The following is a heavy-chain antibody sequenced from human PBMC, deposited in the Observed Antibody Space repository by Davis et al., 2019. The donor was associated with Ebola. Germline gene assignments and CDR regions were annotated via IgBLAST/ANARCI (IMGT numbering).Heavy chain of an antibody. D-gene: IGHD5-18*01. V-gene: IGHV3-13*01. Sequence: GESLKISCAASGFTFSSYDMHWVRQATGKGLEWVSAIGTAGDTYYPGSVKGRFTISRENAKNSLYLQMNSLRAGDTAVYYCARGGYSYGYRYYYGMDVWGKGTTVTVSS. CDR3: ARGGYSYGYRYYYGMDV. CDR1: GFTFSSYD. J-gene: IGHJ6*04. CDR2: IGTAGDT.